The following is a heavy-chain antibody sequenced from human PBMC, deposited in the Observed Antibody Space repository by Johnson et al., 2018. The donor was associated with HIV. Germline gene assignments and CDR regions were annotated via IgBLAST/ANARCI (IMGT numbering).Heavy chain of an antibody. CDR2: IYSGGST. J-gene: IGHJ3*01. V-gene: IGHV3-53*01. Sequence: VQLVESGGGLIQPGGSLRLSCAASGFTVSSNYMSWVRQAPGKGLEWVSVIYSGGSTYYADSVKGRFTISRDNSKNALFLQMNSLRAEDTAIYYCSKSQVIAVAGTDDAFDFWGQGTMVTVSS. D-gene: IGHD6-19*01. CDR3: SKSQVIAVAGTDDAFDF. CDR1: GFTVSSNY.